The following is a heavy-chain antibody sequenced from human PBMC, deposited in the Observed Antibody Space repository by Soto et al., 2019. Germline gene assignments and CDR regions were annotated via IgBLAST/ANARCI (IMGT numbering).Heavy chain of an antibody. CDR1: GDSVSSNSAA. Sequence: QTLSLTCDISGDSVSSNSAAWHWIRQSPSRGLEWLGRTYYRSKWYNDYAVSVKSRIIINPDTSKNQFSLHLNSVTPEDTAVYYCARDRPGTIAFDYWGQGTLVTVSS. CDR3: ARDRPGTIAFDY. V-gene: IGHV6-1*01. J-gene: IGHJ4*02. CDR2: TYYRSKWYN. D-gene: IGHD3-10*01.